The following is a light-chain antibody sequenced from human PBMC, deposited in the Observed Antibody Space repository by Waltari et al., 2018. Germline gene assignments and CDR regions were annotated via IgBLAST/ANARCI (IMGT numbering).Light chain of an antibody. Sequence: DVVMTQSPLSLPVALGQPVSISCKSSQGLVSSGGNTILNWFQQRPGQSPRRLIYRVSNRDSGVPDRFSGSGSGTDFTLKISRVEAEDVGIYYCMQGTHWPWTFGQGTKVEFK. J-gene: IGKJ1*01. V-gene: IGKV2-30*01. CDR2: RVS. CDR1: QGLVSSGGNTI. CDR3: MQGTHWPWT.